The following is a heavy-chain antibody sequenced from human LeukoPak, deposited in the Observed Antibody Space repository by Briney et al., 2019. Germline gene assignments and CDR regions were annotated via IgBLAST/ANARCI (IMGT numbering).Heavy chain of an antibody. Sequence: GRSLRLSCAASGFTFSSYCMHWVRQAPGKGLEWVAVISYDGSNKYYADSVKGRFTISRDNSKNTLYLQMNSLRAEETAVYYCAKDSAMGPLVYYYYYGMDVWGQGTTVTVFS. CDR2: ISYDGSNK. CDR1: GFTFSSYC. V-gene: IGHV3-30*18. J-gene: IGHJ6*02. D-gene: IGHD5-18*01. CDR3: AKDSAMGPLVYYYYYGMDV.